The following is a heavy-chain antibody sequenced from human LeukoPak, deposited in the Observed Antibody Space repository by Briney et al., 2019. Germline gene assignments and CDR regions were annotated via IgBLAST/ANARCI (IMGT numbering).Heavy chain of an antibody. V-gene: IGHV3-48*03. Sequence: GGSLRLSCAASGFTFSSYEMNWVRQAPGKGLEWVSNISRGGSTKYYGHSEKGRFTIYRDNAKISPYQQMNSLRAEGTSVYYCAELGITIIGGVWGKGTTVTISS. D-gene: IGHD3-10*02. J-gene: IGHJ6*04. CDR3: AELGITIIGGV. CDR1: GFTFSSYE. CDR2: ISRGGSTK.